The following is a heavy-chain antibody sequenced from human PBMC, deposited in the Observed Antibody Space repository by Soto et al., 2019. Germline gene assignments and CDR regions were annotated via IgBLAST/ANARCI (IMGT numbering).Heavy chain of an antibody. D-gene: IGHD1-1*01. CDR1: GGTFSSYA. CDR3: ARAKERSPPHYYYGMDV. J-gene: IGHJ6*02. CDR2: IIPIFGTA. Sequence: QVQLVQSGAEVKKPGSSVKVSCTASGGTFSSYAISWVRQAPGQGLEWMGGIIPIFGTANYAQKFQGRVTITADESTSTAYMELSSLRSEDTAVYYCARAKERSPPHYYYGMDVWGQGTTVTVSS. V-gene: IGHV1-69*01.